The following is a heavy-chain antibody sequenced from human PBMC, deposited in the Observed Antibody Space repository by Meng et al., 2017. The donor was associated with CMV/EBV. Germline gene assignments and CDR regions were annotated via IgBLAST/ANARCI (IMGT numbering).Heavy chain of an antibody. CDR3: ARGWGADIVVVPAAQKIFDY. J-gene: IGHJ4*02. V-gene: IGHV4-34*01. Sequence: SFSGYYWRWIRQPPGKGLEWIGEINHSGSTNYNPSLKSRVTISVDTSKNQFSLKLSSVTAADTAVYYCARGWGADIVVVPAAQKIFDYWGQGTLVTVSS. CDR2: INHSGST. D-gene: IGHD2-2*01. CDR1: SFSGYY.